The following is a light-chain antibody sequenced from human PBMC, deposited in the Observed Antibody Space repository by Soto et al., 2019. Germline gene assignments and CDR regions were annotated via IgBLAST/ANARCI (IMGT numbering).Light chain of an antibody. CDR1: QAIGND. CDR3: LQDYNFPLS. V-gene: IGKV1-6*01. Sequence: AIQMTQSPSSLSASVGDRVTITCRASQAIGNDLAWYQQRPGKAPKLLIYAASSLQSGGPSRFSGGGSGTDFTLTISNLQPGDFATYYCLQDYNFPLSFGGGTTVEIK. J-gene: IGKJ4*01. CDR2: AAS.